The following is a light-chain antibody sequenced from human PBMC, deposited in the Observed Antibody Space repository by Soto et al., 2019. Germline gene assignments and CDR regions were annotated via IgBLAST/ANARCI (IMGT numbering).Light chain of an antibody. J-gene: IGLJ2*01. CDR2: ANN. Sequence: QSVLTQPPSVSGAPGQRVTISCTGSTSNIGARYDVHWYQHLPGTAPKLLIYANNNRPSGVPDRFSGSKSGTSASLAITGLQVEDEADYYCQSYDRSLSGSVFGGGTKLTVL. CDR3: QSYDRSLSGSV. V-gene: IGLV1-40*01. CDR1: TSNIGARYD.